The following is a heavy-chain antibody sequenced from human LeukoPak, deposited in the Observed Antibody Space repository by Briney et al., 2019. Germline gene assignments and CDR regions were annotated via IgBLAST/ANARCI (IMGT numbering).Heavy chain of an antibody. D-gene: IGHD2-15*01. CDR1: GFTFSSYA. CDR2: ISGSGGST. J-gene: IGHJ4*02. CDR3: AKAKKYCSGGSCYYFDY. Sequence: GGSLRLSCAASGFTFSSYAMSWVRQAPGKGLEWVSAISGSGGSTYYADSVKGRFTISRDNSKNTLYLQMNSLRAEDTAVYYCAKAKKYCSGGSCYYFDYSGQGTLVTVSS. V-gene: IGHV3-23*01.